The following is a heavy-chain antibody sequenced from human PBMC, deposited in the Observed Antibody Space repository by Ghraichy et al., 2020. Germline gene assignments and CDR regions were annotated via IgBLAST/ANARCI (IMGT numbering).Heavy chain of an antibody. CDR1: GFIFSSYS. CDR2: ISSSSSSTI. D-gene: IGHD2-15*01. V-gene: IGHV3-48*02. Sequence: GGSLRLSCAASGFIFSSYSMNWVRQAPGKGLEWVSYISSSSSSTIYYADSVKGRFTISRDNAKNSLYLQMNSLRDEDTAVYYCARADCSGGSCNNFGFRFCYWGQGTLVTVSS. CDR3: ARADCSGGSCNNFGFRFCY. J-gene: IGHJ4*02.